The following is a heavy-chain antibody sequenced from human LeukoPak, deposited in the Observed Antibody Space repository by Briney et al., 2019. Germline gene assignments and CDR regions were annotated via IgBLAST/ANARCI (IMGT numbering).Heavy chain of an antibody. Sequence: PSETLSLTCAVYGGSFSGYYWSWIRQPPGKGLEWIGEINHSGSTNYNPSLKSRVTISVDTSKNQFSLKLSSVTAADTAVYYCARGYYDILTGYYAFDYWGQGTLVTVSS. V-gene: IGHV4-34*01. J-gene: IGHJ4*02. CDR3: ARGYYDILTGYYAFDY. D-gene: IGHD3-9*01. CDR1: GGSFSGYY. CDR2: INHSGST.